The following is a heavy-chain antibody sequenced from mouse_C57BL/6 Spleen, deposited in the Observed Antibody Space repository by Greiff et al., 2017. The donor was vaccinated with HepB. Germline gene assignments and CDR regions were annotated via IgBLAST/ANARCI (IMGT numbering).Heavy chain of an antibody. CDR1: GYTFTSYW. CDR3: ARDPYFDY. Sequence: QVQLQQPGAELVKPGASVKLSCKASGYTFTSYWMQWVKQRPGQGLEWIGEIDPSDSYTNYNQKFKGKATLTVDTSSSTAYMQLSSLTSEDSAVYYCARDPYFDYWGQGTTLTVSS. J-gene: IGHJ2*01. CDR2: IDPSDSYT. V-gene: IGHV1-50*01.